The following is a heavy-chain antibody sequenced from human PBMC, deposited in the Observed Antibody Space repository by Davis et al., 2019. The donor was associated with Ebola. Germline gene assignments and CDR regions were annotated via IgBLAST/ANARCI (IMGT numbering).Heavy chain of an antibody. D-gene: IGHD6-6*01. J-gene: IGHJ3*02. CDR1: GGSFSGYY. CDR3: ARGTSSLVFGAFDI. Sequence: MPSETLSLTCAVYGGSFSGYYWSWIRQPPGKGLEWIGEINHSGSTNYNPSLKSRVTISVDTSKNQFSLKLNSLTAADTAVYYCARGTSSLVFGAFDIWGQGTMVTVSS. CDR2: INHSGST. V-gene: IGHV4-34*01.